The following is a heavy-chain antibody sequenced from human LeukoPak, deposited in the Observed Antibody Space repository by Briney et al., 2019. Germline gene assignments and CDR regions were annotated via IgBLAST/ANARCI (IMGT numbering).Heavy chain of an antibody. CDR2: INSSGSSI. CDR3: ARDGWYDSSGYYAYFDY. D-gene: IGHD3-22*01. Sequence: GGSLRLSCAASGFTFSDYYMSWIRQAPGQGLEWVSYINSSGSSIYYADSVKGRFTITRDNAKNSLYLQMNSLRAEDTAVYYCARDGWYDSSGYYAYFDYWGQGTLVTVSS. V-gene: IGHV3-11*01. CDR1: GFTFSDYY. J-gene: IGHJ4*02.